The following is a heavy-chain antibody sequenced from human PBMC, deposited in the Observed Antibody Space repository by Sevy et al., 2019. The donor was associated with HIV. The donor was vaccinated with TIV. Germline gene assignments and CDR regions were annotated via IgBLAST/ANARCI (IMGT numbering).Heavy chain of an antibody. CDR1: GFTSSDYY. V-gene: IGHV3-11*01. CDR2: ISSIGSTI. J-gene: IGHJ6*02. CDR3: ARGSYDYVWGSYRYPYYYYGMDV. Sequence: GGSLRPSCAASGFTSSDYYRSWIRQAPGKGRGGVSYISSIGSTISYADSVKGRFTISRDNAKNSRYLQMNSLRAEDTAVYYCARGSYDYVWGSYRYPYYYYGMDVWGQGTTVTVSS. D-gene: IGHD3-16*02.